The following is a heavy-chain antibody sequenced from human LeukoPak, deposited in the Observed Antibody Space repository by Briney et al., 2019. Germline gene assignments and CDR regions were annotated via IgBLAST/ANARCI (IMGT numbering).Heavy chain of an antibody. J-gene: IGHJ6*03. D-gene: IGHD4-17*01. CDR3: ARIRDFGASYHYFYMDV. CDR2: ISSDSSYI. CDR1: GFTFSSCS. V-gene: IGHV3-21*01. Sequence: PGGSLRLSCAASGFTFSSCSMNWVRQAPGKGLEWVSAISSDSSYIYYADSVRGRFTISRDNAKNSLYLRMNSLRAEDTAVYYCARIRDFGASYHYFYMDVWGKGTTVTVSS.